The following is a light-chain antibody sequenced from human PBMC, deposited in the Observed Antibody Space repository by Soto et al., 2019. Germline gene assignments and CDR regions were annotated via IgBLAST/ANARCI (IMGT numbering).Light chain of an antibody. CDR3: QQRSNWPPT. J-gene: IGKJ1*01. CDR2: DAS. CDR1: QRVSSY. V-gene: IGKV3-11*01. Sequence: EIVLTQSPATLSLSPGERATLSSRASQRVSSYLAWYQQKPGQAPRLLIYDASNRATGIPVRFSGSGSGTDFTLTISSLEPGDFAVYYCQQRSNWPPTFGQGTKVDIK.